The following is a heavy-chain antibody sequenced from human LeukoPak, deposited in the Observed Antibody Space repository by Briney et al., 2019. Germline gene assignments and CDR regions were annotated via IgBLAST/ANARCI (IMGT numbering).Heavy chain of an antibody. CDR3: ARVGGFEDYDFWSGYYKGAFDI. CDR1: GFTFSSYW. CDR2: IKPDGSEK. Sequence: GGTLRLSCAASGFTFSSYWMSWVRQAPGEGLEWVANIKPDGSEKYYVDSVKGRFTISRDNAKNSLYLQMNSLRAEDTAVYYCARVGGFEDYDFWSGYYKGAFDIWGQGTMVTVSS. D-gene: IGHD3-3*01. J-gene: IGHJ3*02. V-gene: IGHV3-7*01.